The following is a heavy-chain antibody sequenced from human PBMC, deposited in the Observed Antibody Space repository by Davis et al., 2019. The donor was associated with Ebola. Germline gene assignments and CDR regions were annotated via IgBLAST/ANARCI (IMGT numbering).Heavy chain of an antibody. CDR2: INSDGTIT. J-gene: IGHJ5*02. CDR3: ARVATDWFDP. V-gene: IGHV3-74*01. CDR1: GFTFSSYW. Sequence: GESLKISCAASGFTFSSYWMHWVRQAPGTGLEWVSRINSDGTITNYADSVKGRFTISRDNAKNTLYLQMSGLRAEDTALYYCARVATDWFDPWGQGTLVTVSS.